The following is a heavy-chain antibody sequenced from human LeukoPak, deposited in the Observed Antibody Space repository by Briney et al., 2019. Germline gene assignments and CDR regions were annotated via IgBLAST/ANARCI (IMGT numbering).Heavy chain of an antibody. CDR1: GYTFTGYY. V-gene: IGHV1-2*06. CDR2: INPNSGGT. Sequence: ASVKVSCKASGYTFTGYYMHWVRQAPGQGLEWMGRINPNSGGTNYAQKFQGRVTMTRDTSISTAYMELSRLRSDDTAVYYCARGDYGSGSYYMVYWSQGTLVTVSS. J-gene: IGHJ4*02. D-gene: IGHD3-10*01. CDR3: ARGDYGSGSYYMVY.